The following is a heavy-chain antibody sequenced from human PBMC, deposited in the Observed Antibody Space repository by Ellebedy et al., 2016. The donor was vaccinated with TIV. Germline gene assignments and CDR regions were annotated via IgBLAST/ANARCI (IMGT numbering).Heavy chain of an antibody. V-gene: IGHV3-30*01. CDR3: ARDWEQLLLQGGLDV. D-gene: IGHD1-26*01. CDR1: GFTFSNYA. J-gene: IGHJ6*02. Sequence: GGSLRLSCAASGFTFSNYAMHWLRQAPGKGLEWVAIISYDGSDKYYADSVKGRFTISRDNSKNTLYLQMISLRVEDTAVYYCARDWEQLLLQGGLDVWGQGTTVTVSS. CDR2: ISYDGSDK.